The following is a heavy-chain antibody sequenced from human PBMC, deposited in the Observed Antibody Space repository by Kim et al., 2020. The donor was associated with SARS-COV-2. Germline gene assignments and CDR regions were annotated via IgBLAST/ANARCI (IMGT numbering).Heavy chain of an antibody. J-gene: IGHJ4*02. CDR1: GGSVSSGSYY. D-gene: IGHD2-2*01. Sequence: SETLSLTCTVSGGSVSSGSYYWSWIRQPPGKGLEWIGYIYYSGSTNYNPSLKSRVTISVDTSKNQFSLKLSSVTAADTAVYYCARDGSTSCPRWGQGTL. V-gene: IGHV4-61*01. CDR2: IYYSGST. CDR3: ARDGSTSCPR.